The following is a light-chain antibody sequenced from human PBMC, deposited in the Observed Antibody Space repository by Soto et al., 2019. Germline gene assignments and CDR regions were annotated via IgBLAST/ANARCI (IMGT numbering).Light chain of an antibody. CDR2: AAS. V-gene: IGKV1-39*01. Sequence: DIQMTPSPSSLSAAVRDRATITCRASQSISSYLNWYQQQPGKAPKLLIYAASSLQSGVPSRCSGSGSGTDFTLTISSLQPEDFATYYCQQSYSTPWTFGQGTKVDIK. J-gene: IGKJ1*01. CDR3: QQSYSTPWT. CDR1: QSISSY.